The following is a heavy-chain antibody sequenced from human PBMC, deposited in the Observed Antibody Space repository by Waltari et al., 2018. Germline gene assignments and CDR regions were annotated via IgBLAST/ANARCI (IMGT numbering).Heavy chain of an antibody. D-gene: IGHD2-2*01. CDR2: INYDGSQK. V-gene: IGHV3-7*01. CDR1: GFTFSRYW. J-gene: IGHJ4*02. CDR3: AKSRGFEY. Sequence: EVQLVESGGDLVQPGGSLSLSCGASGFTFSRYWMSWVRQTPGKGLEWVANINYDGSQKYYVDSVKGRFTISRDNAKNSVYLQMNSLRVEDTAVYYCAKSRGFEYWGQGTLITVSS.